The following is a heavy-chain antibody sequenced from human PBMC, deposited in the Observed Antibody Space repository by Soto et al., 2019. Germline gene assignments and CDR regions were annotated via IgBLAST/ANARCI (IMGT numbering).Heavy chain of an antibody. D-gene: IGHD1-7*01. J-gene: IGHJ4*02. V-gene: IGHV4-4*02. CDR1: GGSFTSNNW. CDR3: ASRDPGTSVDY. Sequence: PXETLSLPCAVSGGSFTSNNWWTWFRQPPGQGLEWIGEIYRTGSTNYNPSLKSRVTISLDKSENQFSLKVTSLTAADTAVYYCASRDPGTSVDYWGQGTLVTVYS. CDR2: IYRTGST.